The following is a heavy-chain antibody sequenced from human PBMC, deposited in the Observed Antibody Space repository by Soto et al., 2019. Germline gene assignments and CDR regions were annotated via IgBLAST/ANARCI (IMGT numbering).Heavy chain of an antibody. CDR2: IIPMYGPA. V-gene: IGHV1-69*01. CDR3: ARVTSMVRVVNDNWFDP. Sequence: QVPLVQSGAEVKKPGSSVTVSCKASGGTFSSYAIHWVRQAPGQGLEWMGGIIPMYGPAKYAQRFQGSVTITADESTTSVYMELTSLTAQDMAVYYCARVTSMVRVVNDNWFDPLGHGTLVTVSS. D-gene: IGHD3-10*01. CDR1: GGTFSSYA. J-gene: IGHJ5*02.